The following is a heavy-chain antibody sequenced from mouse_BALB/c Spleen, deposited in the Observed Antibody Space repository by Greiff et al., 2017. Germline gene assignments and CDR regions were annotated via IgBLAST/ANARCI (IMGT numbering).Heavy chain of an antibody. J-gene: IGHJ4*01. CDR3: AINRYDDAMDY. D-gene: IGHD2-14*01. CDR2: IWAGGST. CDR1: GFSLTSYG. Sequence: VQRVESGPGLVAPSQSLSITCTVSGFSLTSYGVHWVRQPPGKGLEWLGVIWAGGSTKYNSALMSRLSISKDNSKSQVFLKMNSLQTDDTAMYYCAINRYDDAMDYWGQGTSVTVSS. V-gene: IGHV2-9*02.